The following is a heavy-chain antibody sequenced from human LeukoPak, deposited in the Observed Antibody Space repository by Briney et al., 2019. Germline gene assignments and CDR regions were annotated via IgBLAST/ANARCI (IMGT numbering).Heavy chain of an antibody. V-gene: IGHV3-30-3*01. Sequence: GGSLRLSCAVSGFTFSSYTMHWVRQAPGKGLEWVAVTSYDGSGKYYADSVKGRFTISRDNSKKTLYLQMNSLRAEDTAVYYCVKDQGYSYGTDAFDIWGQGTMVTVSS. CDR2: TSYDGSGK. CDR1: GFTFSSYT. J-gene: IGHJ3*02. D-gene: IGHD5-18*01. CDR3: VKDQGYSYGTDAFDI.